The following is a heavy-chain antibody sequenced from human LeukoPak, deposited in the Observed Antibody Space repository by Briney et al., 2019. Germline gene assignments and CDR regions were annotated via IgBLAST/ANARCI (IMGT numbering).Heavy chain of an antibody. V-gene: IGHV3-23*01. J-gene: IGHJ4*02. CDR1: GFTFSSYA. CDR3: AKGPRVEVVAATDFDY. CDR2: ISGSGGST. D-gene: IGHD2-15*01. Sequence: AGGSLRLSCAASGFTFSSYAMSWAGQAPGRGRGGVSAISGSGGSTYYADSVKGRFTISRDNSKNTLYLQMNSLRAEDTAVYYCAKGPRVEVVAATDFDYWGQGTLVTVSS.